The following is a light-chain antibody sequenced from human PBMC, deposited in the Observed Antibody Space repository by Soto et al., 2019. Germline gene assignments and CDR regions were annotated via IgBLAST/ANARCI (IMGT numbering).Light chain of an antibody. J-gene: IGLJ2*01. CDR3: GTWDSSLSSAV. Sequence: QSVLTQPPSVSAAPGQKVTISCSGSSSNIANNYVSWYQQLPGTAPELLIYDSDKRPSGIPDRFSGSKSGTSATLGITGLQTGDEADYYCGTWDSSLSSAVFGGGTQLTVL. V-gene: IGLV1-51*01. CDR1: SSNIANNY. CDR2: DSD.